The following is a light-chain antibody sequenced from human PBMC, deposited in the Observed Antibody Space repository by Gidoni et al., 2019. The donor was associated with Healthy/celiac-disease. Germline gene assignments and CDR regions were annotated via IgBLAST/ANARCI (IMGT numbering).Light chain of an antibody. V-gene: IGKV2-28*01. CDR1: QSLLHRNGYNY. J-gene: IGKJ2*01. CDR2: LGS. CDR3: MQALQTPYT. Sequence: DIVMIQSPLSLPVASGEPASISCRSSQSLLHRNGYNYLDWYLQKPGQSPQLLIYLGSNRASGVPDRFSGSGSGTDFTLNISRVEAEDVGVYYCMQALQTPYTFGQGTKLEIK.